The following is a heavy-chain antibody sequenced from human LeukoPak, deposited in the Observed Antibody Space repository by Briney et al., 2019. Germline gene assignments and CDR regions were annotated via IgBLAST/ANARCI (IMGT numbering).Heavy chain of an antibody. V-gene: IGHV4-39*07. CDR1: DGSISSGGYY. Sequence: SSETLSLTCTVSDGSISSGGYYWSWIRQPPGKGLEWIGEINHSGSTNYNPSLKSRVTISVDTSKNQFSLKLSSVTAADTAVYYCARESEYYYDSSGYYYLNYFDYWGQGTLVTVSS. CDR2: INHSGST. J-gene: IGHJ4*02. D-gene: IGHD3-22*01. CDR3: ARESEYYYDSSGYYYLNYFDY.